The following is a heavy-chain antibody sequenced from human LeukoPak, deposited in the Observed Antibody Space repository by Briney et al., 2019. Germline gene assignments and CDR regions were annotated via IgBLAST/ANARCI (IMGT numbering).Heavy chain of an antibody. V-gene: IGHV1-69*04. CDR1: GGTFSSYA. J-gene: IGHJ4*02. CDR2: IIPILGIA. Sequence: SVKVSCKASGGTFSSYAISWVRQAPGQGLEWMGRIIPILGIANYAQKFQGRVTITADKSTSTAYMELSSLRSEDTAVYYCASSSSWSLQYYFDYWGQGTLVTVSS. CDR3: ASSSSWSLQYYFDY. D-gene: IGHD6-13*01.